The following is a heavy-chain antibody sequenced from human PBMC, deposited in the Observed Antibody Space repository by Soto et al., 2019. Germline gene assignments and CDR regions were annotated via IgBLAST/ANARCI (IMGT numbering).Heavy chain of an antibody. V-gene: IGHV3-74*01. CDR3: ARGGGRGGDLDY. Sequence: EVQLVESGGGLVQPGGSLRLSCAASGFTFSNYWMDWVRQAPGKGLVWVSRIKRDGSSISYADSVKGRVTISRDNAKNTLYLQMRSLRAEDTAVYECARGGGRGGDLDYWGQGTLVTVSS. J-gene: IGHJ4*02. D-gene: IGHD2-21*02. CDR1: GFTFSNYW. CDR2: IKRDGSSI.